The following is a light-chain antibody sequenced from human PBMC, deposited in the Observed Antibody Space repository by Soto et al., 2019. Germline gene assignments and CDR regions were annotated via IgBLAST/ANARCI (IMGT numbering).Light chain of an antibody. CDR3: KQYNSYST. V-gene: IGKV1-5*03. CDR2: KAS. Sequence: DIQMTQSPSTLSASVGDRATITCRASQSISSWLAWYQQKPGKAPKLLIYKASSLESGVPSRFSGSGSGTEFTLTISSLQPDDFATYYCKQYNSYSTFGQGTKVEIK. CDR1: QSISSW. J-gene: IGKJ1*01.